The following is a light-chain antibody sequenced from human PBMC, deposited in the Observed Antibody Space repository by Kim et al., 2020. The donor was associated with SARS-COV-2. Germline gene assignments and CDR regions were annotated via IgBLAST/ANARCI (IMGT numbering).Light chain of an antibody. J-gene: IGKJ1*01. CDR1: QSVSSSY. CDR3: QQYGSSPRT. V-gene: IGKV3-20*01. Sequence: SPAERATPSCRASQSVSSSYLAWYQQKPGQAPRLLIYGASSRATGIPDRFSGSGSGTDFTLTISRLESEDFAVYYCQQYGSSPRTFGQGTKVDIK. CDR2: GAS.